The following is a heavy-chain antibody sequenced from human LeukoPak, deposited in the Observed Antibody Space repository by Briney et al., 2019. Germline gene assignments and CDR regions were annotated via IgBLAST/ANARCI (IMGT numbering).Heavy chain of an antibody. D-gene: IGHD3-10*01. CDR3: TRLQKLTRRELDY. CDR1: GDSVSSNTAA. Sequence: SQTLSLTCAISGDSVSSNTAAWNWIRQSPSRGLEWLGRTYYSSKWYNDYAVSVKSRITINPDTSKNQFSLHLNSVTPEDTAVYCCTRLQKLTRRELDYWGQGTLVTVSS. V-gene: IGHV6-1*01. J-gene: IGHJ4*02. CDR2: TYYSSKWYN.